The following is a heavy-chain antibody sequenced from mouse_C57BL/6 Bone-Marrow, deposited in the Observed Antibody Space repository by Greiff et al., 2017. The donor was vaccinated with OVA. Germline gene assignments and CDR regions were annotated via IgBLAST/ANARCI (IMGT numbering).Heavy chain of an antibody. CDR2: ISYDGSN. J-gene: IGHJ1*03. CDR1: GYSITSGYY. V-gene: IGHV3-6*01. CDR3: ARGHSNFHWYFDV. Sequence: DVKLQESGPGLVKPSQSLSLTCSVTGYSITSGYYWNWIRQFPGNKLEWMGYISYDGSNNYNPSLKNRISITRDTSKNQFFLKLNSVTTEDTATYYCARGHSNFHWYFDVWGTGTTVTVSS. D-gene: IGHD2-5*01.